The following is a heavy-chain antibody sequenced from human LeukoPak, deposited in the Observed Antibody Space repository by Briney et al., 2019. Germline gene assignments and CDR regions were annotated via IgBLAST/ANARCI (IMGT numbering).Heavy chain of an antibody. Sequence: SETLSLTCTVSGGSISSYYWSWIRQPAGKGLEWIGRIYASGSTNYNPSLKSRVTMSVDTSKNQFSLKLSSVTAADTAVYYCARDPGYYGSGPQGFDYWGQGTLVTVSS. V-gene: IGHV4-4*07. CDR2: IYASGST. CDR1: GGSISSYY. CDR3: ARDPGYYGSGPQGFDY. D-gene: IGHD3-10*01. J-gene: IGHJ4*02.